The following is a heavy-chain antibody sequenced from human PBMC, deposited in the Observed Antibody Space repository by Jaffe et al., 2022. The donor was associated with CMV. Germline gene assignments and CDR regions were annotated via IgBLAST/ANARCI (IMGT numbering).Heavy chain of an antibody. V-gene: IGHV4-34*01. J-gene: IGHJ3*02. D-gene: IGHD3-16*02. CDR3: ARGFHSDYVWGRYRRPLIGLNI. Sequence: QVQLQQWGAGLLKPSETLSLTCAVSGGSFSDYYWTWIRQPPGKGLEWIGEINHSGGTNYNPSLESRVTISVDTSNNHFSLRLNSVTAADTAVYFCARGFHSDYVWGRYRRPLIGLNIWGQGTMVTVSS. CDR2: INHSGGT. CDR1: GGSFSDYY.